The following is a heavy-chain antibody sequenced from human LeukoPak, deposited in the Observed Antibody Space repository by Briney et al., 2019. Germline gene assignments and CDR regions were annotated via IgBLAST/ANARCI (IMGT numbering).Heavy chain of an antibody. CDR1: AFTFSSYS. J-gene: IGHJ2*01. CDR3: ARTSDTSGRLYWYFDL. CDR2: ISTSSSYI. V-gene: IGHV3-21*01. D-gene: IGHD3-22*01. Sequence: GGSLRLSCAASAFTFSSYSMNWVRQAPGKGLEWVSFISTSSSYIHYADSVKGRFTISRDNAKNSLYLQMNSLRAEDTAVYYCARTSDTSGRLYWYFDLWGRGTLVTVSS.